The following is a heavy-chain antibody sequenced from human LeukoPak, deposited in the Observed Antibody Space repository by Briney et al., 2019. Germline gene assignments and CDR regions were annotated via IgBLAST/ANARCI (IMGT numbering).Heavy chain of an antibody. CDR3: AKEADDILTGSFIDY. J-gene: IGHJ4*02. CDR1: GFTFSSYG. Sequence: GRSLRLSCAASGFTFSSYGMHWVRQAPGKGLEWVAVISYDGSNKYYADSVKGRFTISRDNSKNTLYPQMNSLRAEDTAVYYCAKEADDILTGSFIDYWGQGTLVTVSS. V-gene: IGHV3-30*18. D-gene: IGHD3-9*01. CDR2: ISYDGSNK.